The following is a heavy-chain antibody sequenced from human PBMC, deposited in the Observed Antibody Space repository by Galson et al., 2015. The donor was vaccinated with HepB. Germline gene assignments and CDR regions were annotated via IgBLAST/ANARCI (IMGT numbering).Heavy chain of an antibody. CDR3: ARGDWSSGWYYYMDV. CDR2: MNPNSGNT. V-gene: IGHV1-8*01. J-gene: IGHJ6*03. D-gene: IGHD6-19*01. CDR1: GSTFTSYD. Sequence: SVKVSCKASGSTFTSYDINWVRQATGQGLEWMGWMNPNSGNTGYAQKFQGRVTMTRNTSISTAYMELSSLRSEDTAVYYCARGDWSSGWYYYMDVWGKGTTVTVSS.